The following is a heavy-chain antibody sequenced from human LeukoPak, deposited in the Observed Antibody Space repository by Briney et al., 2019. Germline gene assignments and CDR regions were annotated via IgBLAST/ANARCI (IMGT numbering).Heavy chain of an antibody. Sequence: HAGRSLRLSCAASGFTFSSYAMHWVRQAPAGKGLEWVAVISYDGSNKFYADSVKGRFTISRDNSKNTLYLQMNSLRAEDTAVYYCAKPWGSYYSDAFDIWGQGTMVTFSS. CDR1: GFTFSSYA. CDR3: AKPWGSYYSDAFDI. V-gene: IGHV3-30*18. J-gene: IGHJ3*02. D-gene: IGHD3-16*01. CDR2: ISYDGSNK.